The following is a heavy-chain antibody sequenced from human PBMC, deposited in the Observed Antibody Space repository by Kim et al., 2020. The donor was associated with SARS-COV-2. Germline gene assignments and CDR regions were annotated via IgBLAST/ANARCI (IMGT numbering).Heavy chain of an antibody. CDR1: GFTFSSYW. Sequence: GGSLRLSCAASGFTFSSYWMHWVRQAPGKGLLRVSRINSDGRTTTYAESVKGRFTISRDNAKNTLYLQMNSLRAEDSAVYYCAGGPLGPAAFDYWGQGALVTVSS. D-gene: IGHD2-2*01. V-gene: IGHV3-74*03. J-gene: IGHJ4*02. CDR3: AGGPLGPAAFDY. CDR2: INSDGRTT.